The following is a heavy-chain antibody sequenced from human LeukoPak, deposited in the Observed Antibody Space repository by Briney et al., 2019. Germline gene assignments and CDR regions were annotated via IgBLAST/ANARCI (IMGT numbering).Heavy chain of an antibody. CDR2: IYYSGNS. CDR3: ARSTSYYYQYMDV. Sequence: PSETLSLTCTVSGGSVSSYYWNWIRQPPGKGLEWIGYIYYSGNSNYNPSLRSRITMSVDTSNNHFFLKLSSVTAADTAVYYCARSTSYYYQYMDVWGKGTTVTVSS. V-gene: IGHV4-59*02. CDR1: GGSVSSYY. J-gene: IGHJ6*03.